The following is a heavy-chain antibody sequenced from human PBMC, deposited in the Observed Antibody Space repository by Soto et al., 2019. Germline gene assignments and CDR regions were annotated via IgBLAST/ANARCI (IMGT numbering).Heavy chain of an antibody. CDR2: ISYDGSNQ. V-gene: IGHV3-30*18. J-gene: IGHJ4*02. CDR3: AKDQASGQGSFDS. CDR1: GFTFNIYG. Sequence: LRLSCAASGFTFNIYGRQWVRQAPDKGLEWVALISYDGSNQYYADSVKGRLTISRDNSKNTLFLQMNSLRADDTAVYYCAKDQASGQGSFDSWGQGTLITVSS.